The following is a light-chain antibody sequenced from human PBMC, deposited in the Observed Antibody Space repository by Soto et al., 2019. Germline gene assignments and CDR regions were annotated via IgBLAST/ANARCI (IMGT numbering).Light chain of an antibody. V-gene: IGKV3-11*01. CDR1: QSVSNY. Sequence: EIVLTQSPATLSLSPGERATLSCRASQSVSNYLGWYQQKPGQAPRPLIYDASNRATGIPARFSGSGSGTDFTLTISSLEPEDFAVYYCQHRGTFGQGTRLEIK. CDR2: DAS. J-gene: IGKJ5*01. CDR3: QHRGT.